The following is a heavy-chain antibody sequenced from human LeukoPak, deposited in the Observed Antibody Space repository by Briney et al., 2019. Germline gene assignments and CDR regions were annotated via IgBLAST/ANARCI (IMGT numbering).Heavy chain of an antibody. CDR3: AKDNRRHYTSGPNPDSLH. CDR2: ISWNSGSI. V-gene: IGHV3-9*01. J-gene: IGHJ4*02. Sequence: SLRLSCAGSGFIFNNYAMHWVRQPPGKGLEWVSGISWNSGSIDYADSVKGRFTISRDNAKNSLYLQMNSLRVEDTAFYYCAKDNRRHYTSGPNPDSLHWGQGALDTVSS. D-gene: IGHD6-19*01. CDR1: GFIFNNYA.